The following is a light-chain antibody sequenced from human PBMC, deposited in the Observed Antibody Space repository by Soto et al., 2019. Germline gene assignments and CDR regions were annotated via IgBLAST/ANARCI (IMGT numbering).Light chain of an antibody. CDR1: SSDVGRFNY. CDR2: DVV. J-gene: IGLJ1*01. Sequence: QSVLTQLASVSASPGQSITISCTGTSSDVGRFNYVSWYQQYPGKAPKLIIYDVVKRPSGISNRFSGSKSGNTASLTISGLQAEDEADYYCTSYAAVTPLYDFGIGTKVTVL. V-gene: IGLV2-14*03. CDR3: TSYAAVTPLYD.